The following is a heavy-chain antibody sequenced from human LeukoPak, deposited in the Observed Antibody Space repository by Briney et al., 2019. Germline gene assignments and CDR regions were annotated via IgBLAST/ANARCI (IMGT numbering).Heavy chain of an antibody. D-gene: IGHD2-2*01. V-gene: IGHV1-69*06. J-gene: IGHJ2*01. Sequence: SVKVSCKTSGGIITNYAISWVRQAPGQGLEWVGVIIPIFGTPNYAQKFQGRVTITADKSTNTAYMELRSLRSEDTAVYYCARVAAAIPRWYFDLWGRGTLVTVSS. CDR2: IIPIFGTP. CDR3: ARVAAAIPRWYFDL. CDR1: GGIITNYA.